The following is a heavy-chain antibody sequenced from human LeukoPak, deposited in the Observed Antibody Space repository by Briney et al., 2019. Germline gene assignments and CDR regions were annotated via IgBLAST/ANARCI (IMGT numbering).Heavy chain of an antibody. J-gene: IGHJ3*02. CDR1: GYNFINYW. V-gene: IGHV5-51*01. CDR3: ARHSTIAAAGTAYDAFDI. CDR2: IYPGDSDS. D-gene: IGHD6-13*01. Sequence: GESLKISCKGSGYNFINYWIGWVRQMPGKGLEWMGIIYPGDSDSRYSPSFQGQVTISADKSISTAYLQWSSLKASDTAMYYCARHSTIAAAGTAYDAFDIWGQGTMVTVSS.